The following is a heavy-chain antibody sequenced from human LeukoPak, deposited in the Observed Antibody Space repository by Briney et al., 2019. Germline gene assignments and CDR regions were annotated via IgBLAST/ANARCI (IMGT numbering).Heavy chain of an antibody. CDR3: ARLGAAAGEFDY. CDR1: GYSFTGYY. Sequence: GASVKVSCKASGYSFTGYYMHWVRRAPGQGLEWMGWINPNSGGTKYAQNFQGRLTMTRDTSISTAYMELSRLRSDDTAVYYCARLGAAAGEFDYWGQGTLVTVSS. J-gene: IGHJ4*02. V-gene: IGHV1-2*02. CDR2: INPNSGGT. D-gene: IGHD6-13*01.